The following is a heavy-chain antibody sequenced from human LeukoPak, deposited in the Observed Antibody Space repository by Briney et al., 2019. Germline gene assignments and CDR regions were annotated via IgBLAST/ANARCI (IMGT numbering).Heavy chain of an antibody. D-gene: IGHD2/OR15-2a*01. V-gene: IGHV3-7*01. J-gene: IGHJ6*03. CDR1: GFTFSSYW. Sequence: GGSLRLSCAASGFTFSSYWMSWVRQAPGKGLEWVANIKQDGSEKYYVDSVKGRFTISRDNAKNSLYLRMNSLRAEDTAVYYCARDHHSTRYYYYYMDVWGKGTTVTVSS. CDR2: IKQDGSEK. CDR3: ARDHHSTRYYYYYMDV.